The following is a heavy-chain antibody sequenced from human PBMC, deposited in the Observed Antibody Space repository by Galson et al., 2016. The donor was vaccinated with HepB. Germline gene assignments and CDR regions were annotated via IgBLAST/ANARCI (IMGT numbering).Heavy chain of an antibody. CDR1: GFSFRSSA. J-gene: IGHJ3*02. D-gene: IGHD3-9*01. CDR2: IVVGSGNT. V-gene: IGHV1-58*01. CDR3: AAVPTLRYFDLFLREDAFDI. Sequence: SVKVSCKASGFSFRSSAVQWVRQARGQRLEWIGLIVVGSGNTDYAQNFQERVTITRDMSTTTAYMELSSLRSDDTAVYYCAAVPTLRYFDLFLREDAFDIWGQGTMVAVSS.